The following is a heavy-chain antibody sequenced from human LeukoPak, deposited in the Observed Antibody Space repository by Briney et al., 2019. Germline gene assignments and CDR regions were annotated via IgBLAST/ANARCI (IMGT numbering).Heavy chain of an antibody. D-gene: IGHD2-2*01. CDR1: GYSFTSNW. CDR2: IYPGDSDT. CDR3: ARHGHDTRLFIDY. Sequence: GESLKISCKGSGYSFTSNWIGWVRPMPGKGLEWMGIIYPGDSDTRYSPSFQGQVTISADKSISTAYLQWSSLKASDTAMYYCARHGHDTRLFIDYWGQGTLVTVSS. J-gene: IGHJ4*02. V-gene: IGHV5-51*01.